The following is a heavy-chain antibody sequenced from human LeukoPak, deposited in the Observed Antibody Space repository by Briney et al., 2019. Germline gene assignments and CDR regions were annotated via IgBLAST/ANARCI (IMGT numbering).Heavy chain of an antibody. V-gene: IGHV3-30*03. CDR1: GFIFTNYG. J-gene: IGHJ4*02. D-gene: IGHD4-17*01. CDR3: ARDDGSTGDYLRAVY. Sequence: GGSLRLSCAASGFIFTNYGMHWVRQAPGKALEWVAVFVYDGSNQFYADSVRGRFTISRDISKNTVYLQMNSLRVEDTAVYFCARDDGSTGDYLRAVYWGQGTLVTVSS. CDR2: FVYDGSNQ.